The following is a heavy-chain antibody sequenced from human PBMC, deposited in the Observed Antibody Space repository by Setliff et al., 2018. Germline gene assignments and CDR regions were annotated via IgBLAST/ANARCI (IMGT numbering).Heavy chain of an antibody. V-gene: IGHV4-39*07. CDR2: IYSSGNI. D-gene: IGHD1-1*01. Sequence: SETLSLTCNVSGGSISTSNYHWGWVRQPPGKGPEWIANIYSSGNINYNPSLVSRVTISIDTSKSQFSLRLSSVTAADTAVYYCARQRRIWNDLDYFDYWGQGTLVTVSS. CDR1: GGSISTSNYH. CDR3: ARQRRIWNDLDYFDY. J-gene: IGHJ4*02.